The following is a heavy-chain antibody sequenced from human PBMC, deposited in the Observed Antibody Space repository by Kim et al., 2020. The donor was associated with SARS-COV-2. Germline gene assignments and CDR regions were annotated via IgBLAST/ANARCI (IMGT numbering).Heavy chain of an antibody. D-gene: IGHD6-13*01. J-gene: IGHJ4*02. CDR1: GDTFSTSA. CDR3: ASGGNSSSVSWIVRGYYFDH. V-gene: IGHV1-69*06. CDR2: FIPIFGTP. Sequence: SVKVSCKASGDTFSTSAISWVRQAPGQGLEWMGGFIPIFGTPNYAQKFQGRVTITADKSTSTAYMELSSLRSEDTAAYYCASGGNSSSVSWIVRGYYFDHWGQGTLVTVSS.